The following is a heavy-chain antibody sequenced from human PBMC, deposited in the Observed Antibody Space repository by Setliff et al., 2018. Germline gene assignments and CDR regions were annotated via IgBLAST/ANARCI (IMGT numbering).Heavy chain of an antibody. CDR3: AREGEQWRFVGAIDY. J-gene: IGHJ4*02. D-gene: IGHD6-19*01. V-gene: IGHV1-69*05. Sequence: ASVKVSCKASGGTFSSYAISWVRQAPGQGLEWMGGIIPIFGTANYAQKFQGRVTITTDESTSTAYMELSSLRSEDTAVYYCAREGEQWRFVGAIDYWGQGTLVTVSS. CDR2: IIPIFGTA. CDR1: GGTFSSYA.